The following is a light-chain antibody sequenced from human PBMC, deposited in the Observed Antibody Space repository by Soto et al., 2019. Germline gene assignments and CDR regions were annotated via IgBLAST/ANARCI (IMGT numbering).Light chain of an antibody. J-gene: IGKJ1*01. V-gene: IGKV3-15*01. CDR3: QQYDNWPPWT. Sequence: EIVMTQSPATLSVSPGERATLSCRASQSVSTNLAWYQQKPGQGPRLLMYDASTRATGIPARFSGSGSGTEFTLIISSLRSEDVAVYYCQQYDNWPPWTFGQGTKVEMK. CDR1: QSVSTN. CDR2: DAS.